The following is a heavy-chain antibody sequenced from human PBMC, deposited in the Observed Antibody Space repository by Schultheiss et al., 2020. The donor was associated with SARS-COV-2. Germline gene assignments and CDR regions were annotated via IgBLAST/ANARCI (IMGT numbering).Heavy chain of an antibody. Sequence: GGSLRLSCAASGFTFSSYGMHWVRQAPGKGLEWVAVISYDGSNKYYADSVKGRFTISRDNSKNTLYLQMNSLRAEDTAVYYCAKDVEYSSSSVFDYWGQGTLVTVSS. CDR3: AKDVEYSSSSVFDY. CDR1: GFTFSSYG. V-gene: IGHV3-30*18. CDR2: ISYDGSNK. J-gene: IGHJ4*02. D-gene: IGHD6-6*01.